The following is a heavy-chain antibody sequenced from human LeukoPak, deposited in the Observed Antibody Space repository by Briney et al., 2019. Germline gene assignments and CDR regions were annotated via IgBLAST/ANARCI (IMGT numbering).Heavy chain of an antibody. V-gene: IGHV3-23*01. CDR2: ISGSGGST. CDR3: ARAVPSDY. CDR1: EFTFDDYA. Sequence: GRSLRLSCAASEFTFDDYAMSWVRQAPGKGLEWVSAISGSGGSTYYADSVKGRFTISRDNSKNTLYLQMNSLRAEDTAVYYCARAVPSDYWGQGTLVTVSS. D-gene: IGHD2-2*01. J-gene: IGHJ4*02.